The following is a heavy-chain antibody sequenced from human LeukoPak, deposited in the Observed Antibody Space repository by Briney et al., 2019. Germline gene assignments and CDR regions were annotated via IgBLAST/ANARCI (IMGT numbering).Heavy chain of an antibody. D-gene: IGHD3-22*01. J-gene: IGHJ4*02. V-gene: IGHV4-30-2*01. CDR1: GGSISSGGYS. CDR2: IYHSEST. CDR3: ARAGDSSGYYFDY. Sequence: PSETRSLTCAVSGGSISSGGYSWSWIRQPPGKGLEWIGYIYHSESTYYNPSLKSRVTISVDRSKNQFSLKLSSVTAADTAVYYCARAGDSSGYYFDYWGQGTLVTVSS.